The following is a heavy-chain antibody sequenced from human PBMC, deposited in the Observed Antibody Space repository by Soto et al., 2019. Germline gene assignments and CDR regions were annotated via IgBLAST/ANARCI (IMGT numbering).Heavy chain of an antibody. V-gene: IGHV4-34*01. J-gene: IGHJ4*02. CDR2: INHSGST. CDR3: ATVGYYDSSSFYATFDF. CDR1: GGSFSGYY. Sequence: PSETLSLTCAVYGGSFSGYYWSWIRQPPGKGLEWIGEINHSGSTGYNPSLKSRVTISIDTSKSQFSLRLNSVTAADTAVYYCATVGYYDSSSFYATFDFWAQGTLVTVSS. D-gene: IGHD3-22*01.